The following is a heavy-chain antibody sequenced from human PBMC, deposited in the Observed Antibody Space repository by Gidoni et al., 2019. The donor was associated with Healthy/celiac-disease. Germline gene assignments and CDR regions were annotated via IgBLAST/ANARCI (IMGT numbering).Heavy chain of an antibody. D-gene: IGHD2-15*01. CDR2: ISYDGSNK. V-gene: IGHV3-30-3*01. CDR3: ARGDIVVVVAATHPVDY. CDR1: GFTFSSYA. J-gene: IGHJ4*02. Sequence: QVQLVESGGGVVQPGRSLRLSCAASGFTFSSYAMHWVRQAPGKGLGWVAVISYDGSNKYYADSVKGRFTISRDNSKNTLYLQMNSLRAEDTAVYYCARGDIVVVVAATHPVDYWGQGTLVTVSS.